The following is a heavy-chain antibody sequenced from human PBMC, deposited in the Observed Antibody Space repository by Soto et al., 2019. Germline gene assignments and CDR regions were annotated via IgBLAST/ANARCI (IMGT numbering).Heavy chain of an antibody. V-gene: IGHV1-69*01. J-gene: IGHJ4*02. Sequence: QVQLVQSGAEVKKPGSSVKVSCKASGGTFSSYSSNWVRQAPGQGLEWMGEIIPIFGTANYAQKFQGRVTITGDESTSTAYMELSSLRSEDTAVYYCARDGGRHSGGIDYWGQGTLVTVSS. CDR2: IIPIFGTA. CDR3: ARDGGRHSGGIDY. CDR1: GGTFSSYS. D-gene: IGHD1-26*01.